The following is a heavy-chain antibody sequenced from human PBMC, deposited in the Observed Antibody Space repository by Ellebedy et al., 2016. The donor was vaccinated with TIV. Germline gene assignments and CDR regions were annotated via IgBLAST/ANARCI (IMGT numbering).Heavy chain of an antibody. CDR3: ARELEQLVPPSSGWYEGYYYYYMDV. Sequence: SETLSLTXTVSGGSISSYYWSWIQQPAGKGLEWIGRIYTSGSTNYNPSLKSRVTMSVDTSKNQFSLKLSSVTAADTAVYYCARELEQLVPPSSGWYEGYYYYYMDVWGKGTTVTVSS. J-gene: IGHJ6*03. CDR2: IYTSGST. D-gene: IGHD6-19*01. CDR1: GGSISSYY. V-gene: IGHV4-4*07.